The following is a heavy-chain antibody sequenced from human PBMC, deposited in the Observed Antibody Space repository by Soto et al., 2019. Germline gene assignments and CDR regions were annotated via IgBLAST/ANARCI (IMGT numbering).Heavy chain of an antibody. CDR1: GGPIRSYY. CDR2: IYYSGST. D-gene: IGHD2-15*01. J-gene: IGHJ5*02. Sequence: SETLSLTCTVSGGPIRSYYWSWIRQPPGKGLEWIGYIYYSGSTKYNPSLKSRVTISVDTSKNQFSLKLSSVTAADTAVYYCARALLRPLLNWFDPWGQGTLVTVSS. V-gene: IGHV4-59*08. CDR3: ARALLRPLLNWFDP.